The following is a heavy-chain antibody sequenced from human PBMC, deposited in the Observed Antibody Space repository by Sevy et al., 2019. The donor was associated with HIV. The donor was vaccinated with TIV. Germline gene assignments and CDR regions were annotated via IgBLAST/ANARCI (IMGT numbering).Heavy chain of an antibody. CDR2: IYYSGST. D-gene: IGHD6-19*01. CDR3: ARNSGCGSYFDY. CDR1: GGSISSYY. V-gene: IGHV4-59*01. J-gene: IGHJ4*02. Sequence: SETLSLTCTVSGGSISSYYWSWIRQPPGKGLEWIGYIYYSGSTNYNPSLKSRVTISVDTSKNQFSLKLSSVTAADTAVYYCARNSGCGSYFDYWGQGTLVTVSS.